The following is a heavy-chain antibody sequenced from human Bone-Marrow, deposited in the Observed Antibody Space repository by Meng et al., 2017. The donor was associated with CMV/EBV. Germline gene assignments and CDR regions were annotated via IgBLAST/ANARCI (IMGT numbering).Heavy chain of an antibody. D-gene: IGHD1-26*01. V-gene: IGHV3-30*02. CDR2: IRYDGSNK. CDR1: GFTFSSYG. CDR3: AKDGGDSGSYYPFFDY. Sequence: GGSLRLSCAASGFTFSSYGMHWVRQAPGKGLEWVAFIRYDGSNKYYADSVKGRFTISRDNSENILYLHMTSLRAEDAAVYYCAKDGGDSGSYYPFFDYWGQGTGVTVSS. J-gene: IGHJ4*02.